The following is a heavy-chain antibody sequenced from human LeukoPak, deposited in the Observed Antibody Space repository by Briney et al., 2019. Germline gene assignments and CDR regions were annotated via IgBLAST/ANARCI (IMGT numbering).Heavy chain of an antibody. CDR3: ARGSFPYYYDSSGYYPA. CDR2: IIPIFGTA. D-gene: IGHD3-22*01. V-gene: IGHV1-69*13. CDR1: GGTFSSYA. Sequence: SVKVSCKASGGTFSSYAISWVRQAPGQGLEWMGGIIPIFGTANYAQKFQGRVTITADESTSTAYMELGSLRSEDTAVYYCARGSFPYYYDSSGYYPAWGQGTLVTVSS. J-gene: IGHJ4*02.